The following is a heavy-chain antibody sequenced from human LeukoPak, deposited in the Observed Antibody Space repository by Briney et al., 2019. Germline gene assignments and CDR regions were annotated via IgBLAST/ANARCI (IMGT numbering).Heavy chain of an antibody. CDR1: GGSFSGYY. J-gene: IGHJ4*02. Sequence: SETLSLTCAVYGGSFSGYYWSWIRQPLGKGLEWIGEINHSGSTNYNPSLKSRVTFSVDTSKNQFSLKLSSLTAADTAVYYCARANRSAGTGFSDYWGQGTLVTVSS. V-gene: IGHV4-34*01. CDR3: ARANRSAGTGFSDY. CDR2: INHSGST. D-gene: IGHD6-13*01.